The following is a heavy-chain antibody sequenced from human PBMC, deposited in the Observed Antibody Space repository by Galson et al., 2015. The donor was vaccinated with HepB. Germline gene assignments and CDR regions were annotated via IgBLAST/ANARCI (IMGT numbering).Heavy chain of an antibody. CDR3: SRAGKDYFDSSGYPFDY. D-gene: IGHD3-22*01. CDR2: IYYSGST. CDR1: GGSISGSSYY. J-gene: IGHJ4*02. V-gene: IGHV4-39*01. Sequence: SETLSLTCTVSGGSISGSSYYWGWIRQPPGKGLQWFGGIYYSGSTYYNPSLKSRVTISVDTSKNQFSLKLNSVTAADTAVYYCSRAGKDYFDSSGYPFDYWGQGTLVTASS.